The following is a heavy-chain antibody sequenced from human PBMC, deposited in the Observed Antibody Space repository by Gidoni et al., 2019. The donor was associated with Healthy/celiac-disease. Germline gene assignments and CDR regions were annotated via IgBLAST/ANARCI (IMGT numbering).Heavy chain of an antibody. CDR2: ISYDGSHS. J-gene: IGHJ4*02. V-gene: IGHV3-30-3*01. CDR3: ARDEDIVVVVAATSLDY. D-gene: IGHD2-15*01. Sequence: QVQTVESGGGVVQPGRSLGSSCAASGLTARRDAMHWVPQAPGKGLEWVAVISYDGSHSYSADSVKGRFTISRDNSKNTLCLQMNSLRAEDTAVYYCARDEDIVVVVAATSLDYWGQGTLVTVSS. CDR1: GLTARRDA.